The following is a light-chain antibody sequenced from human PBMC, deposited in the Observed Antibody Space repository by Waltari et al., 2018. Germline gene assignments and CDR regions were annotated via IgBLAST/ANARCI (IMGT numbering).Light chain of an antibody. CDR2: KDR. J-gene: IGLJ1*01. CDR3: QSTDASETFV. CDR1: ILSKEY. Sequence: SDELTQPPSVSVSPGQTARITCSGEILSKEYAYWYQHKPGQAPVLVIYKDRERPSGIPDLFSGSSSGTTVTLTISAVQAEDEAAYYCQSTDASETFVFGTGTTVTVL. V-gene: IGLV3-25*03.